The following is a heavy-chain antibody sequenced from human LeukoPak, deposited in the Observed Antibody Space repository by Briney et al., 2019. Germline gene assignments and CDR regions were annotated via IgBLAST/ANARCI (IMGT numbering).Heavy chain of an antibody. CDR2: ISSNGGST. CDR3: ARVSSGYFEY. J-gene: IGHJ4*02. D-gene: IGHD3-22*01. Sequence: GGSLRLSCAASGFTFSSYAMHWVRQAPGKGLEYVSAISSNGGSTYYANSVKGRFTISRDNSKNTLHLQMGSLRAEDMAVYYCARVSSGYFEYWGQGTLDSVSS. V-gene: IGHV3-64*01. CDR1: GFTFSSYA.